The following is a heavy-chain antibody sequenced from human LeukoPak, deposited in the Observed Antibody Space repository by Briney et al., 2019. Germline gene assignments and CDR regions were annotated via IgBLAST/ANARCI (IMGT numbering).Heavy chain of an antibody. CDR3: ARHRYCSGGSCNGDFQH. CDR2: IDPSDSYT. D-gene: IGHD2-15*01. V-gene: IGHV5-10-1*01. Sequence: KLGESLRISCNGSGYSFTSYWISWVRQMPGKGLEWMGRIDPSDSYTNYSPSFQGHVTISADKSISTAYLQWSSLRASDTAMYYCARHRYCSGGSCNGDFQHWGQGTLVTVSS. CDR1: GYSFTSYW. J-gene: IGHJ1*01.